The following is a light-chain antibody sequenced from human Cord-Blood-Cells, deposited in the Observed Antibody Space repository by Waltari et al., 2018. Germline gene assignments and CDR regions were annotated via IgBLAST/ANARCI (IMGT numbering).Light chain of an antibody. Sequence: QSALTQPRSVSGSPGQSVTISCTGTSSDVGGYNYVSWYQQHPGKAPKLMIYDVSKRPSGVTDRFSGSKSCNTASLTSSGLQAEDEADYYCCSYAGSYTWVFGGGTKLTVL. CDR2: DVS. J-gene: IGLJ3*02. CDR3: CSYAGSYTWV. V-gene: IGLV2-11*01. CDR1: SSDVGGYNY.